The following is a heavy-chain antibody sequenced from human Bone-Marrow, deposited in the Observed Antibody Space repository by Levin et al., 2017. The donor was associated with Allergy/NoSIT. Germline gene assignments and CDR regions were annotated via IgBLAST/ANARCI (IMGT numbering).Heavy chain of an antibody. J-gene: IGHJ6*03. Sequence: SETLSLTCTVSGDSISSNNYYWGWVRQPPGKGLVWIGNIYYSGSTYYNPSLKSRVTISVDTSKNQFSLRLTSVTAADTAVYYCARHQATGPYSYYYYIDVWGKGTTVTVSS. CDR1: GDSISSNNYY. V-gene: IGHV4-39*01. D-gene: IGHD3-9*01. CDR3: ARHQATGPYSYYYYIDV. CDR2: IYYSGST.